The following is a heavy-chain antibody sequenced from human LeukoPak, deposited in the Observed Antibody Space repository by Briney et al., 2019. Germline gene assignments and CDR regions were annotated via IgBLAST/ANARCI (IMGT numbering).Heavy chain of an antibody. J-gene: IGHJ4*02. D-gene: IGHD2-21*01. CDR2: ISGSSGSI. V-gene: IGHV3-23*01. Sequence: GGSLRLSCAASGFSFSVSAMSWVRQAPGKGPEWVSSISGSSGSIYYAESVRGRFTISRDNSKNTVYLQMNSLRAEDTALYYCAYDKKAYVFGLFVFWGQGTLVTVSS. CDR3: AYDKKAYVFGLFVF. CDR1: GFSFSVSA.